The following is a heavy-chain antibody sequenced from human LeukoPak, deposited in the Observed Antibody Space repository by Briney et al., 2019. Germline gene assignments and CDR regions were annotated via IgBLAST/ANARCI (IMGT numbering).Heavy chain of an antibody. CDR2: ISYDGSNK. D-gene: IGHD3-22*01. V-gene: IGHV3-30*18. CDR1: GFTFSSYG. Sequence: PGGSLRLSCAASGFTFSSYGMHWVRQAPGKGLEWVAVISYDGSNKYYADSVKGRFTISRDNSKNTLYLQMNSLRAEDTAVYYCAKGFAPVSLGWLATAFDYWGQGTLVTVSS. J-gene: IGHJ4*02. CDR3: AKGFAPVSLGWLATAFDY.